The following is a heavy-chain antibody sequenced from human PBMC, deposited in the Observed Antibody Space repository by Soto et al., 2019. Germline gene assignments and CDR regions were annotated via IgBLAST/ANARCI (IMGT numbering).Heavy chain of an antibody. Sequence: GGSLRLSCAASGFTFSTYSMNWVRQAPGKGLEWVSYISKSSSTILYADSVKGRFTISRDNAKNSLYLQMNSLRDEDTAVYYCEKDANDKEYYFAPGGREPRVTVS. J-gene: IGHJ5*02. CDR1: GFTFSTYS. D-gene: IGHD3-9*01. V-gene: IGHV3-48*02. CDR2: ISKSSSTI. CDR3: EKDANDKEYYFAP.